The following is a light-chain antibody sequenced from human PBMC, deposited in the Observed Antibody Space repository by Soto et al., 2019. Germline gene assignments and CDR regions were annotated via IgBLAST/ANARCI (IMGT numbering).Light chain of an antibody. Sequence: DIQMTQSPSSLSASVGDRVTITCRASQSISSYLNWYQQKPGRAPKVLINAVSSLQSGVPARFIGSGSGTDFTLTITTLQPEDFATYYCQQSYSNTPTFGGGTKVEIK. CDR1: QSISSY. V-gene: IGKV1-39*01. CDR2: AVS. CDR3: QQSYSNTPT. J-gene: IGKJ4*01.